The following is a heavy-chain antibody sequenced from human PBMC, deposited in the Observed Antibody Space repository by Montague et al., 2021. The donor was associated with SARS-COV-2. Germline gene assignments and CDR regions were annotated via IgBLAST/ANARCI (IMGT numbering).Heavy chain of an antibody. CDR3: ARRYCITPVCQALDSDY. CDR1: GDSISNHY. D-gene: IGHD2-15*01. CDR2: VYYTGST. V-gene: IGHV4-59*08. J-gene: IGHJ4*02. Sequence: SETLSLTCTVSGDSISNHYWGWIRQPPGKGLEWIGYVYYTGSTNXNPSLKSRVTISLDTSKNQFSLNLRSVTAADTAVYYRARRYCITPVCQALDSDYWGQGTLVTVSS.